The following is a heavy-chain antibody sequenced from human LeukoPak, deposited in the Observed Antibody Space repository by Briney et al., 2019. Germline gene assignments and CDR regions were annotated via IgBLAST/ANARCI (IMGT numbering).Heavy chain of an antibody. J-gene: IGHJ4*02. CDR3: ARDQYTGNYYFDY. V-gene: IGHV3-53*01. D-gene: IGHD1-26*01. Sequence: EGSLRLSCAASGFTVSSNYMSWVRQAPGKGLEWVSVIYSGGSTYYADSVKGRFTISRDNSKNTLYLQMNSLRAEDTAVYYCARDQYTGNYYFDYWGQGTLATVSS. CDR2: IYSGGST. CDR1: GFTVSSNY.